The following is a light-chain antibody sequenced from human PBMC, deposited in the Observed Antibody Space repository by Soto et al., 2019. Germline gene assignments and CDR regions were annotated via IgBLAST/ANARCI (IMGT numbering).Light chain of an antibody. J-gene: IGKJ1*01. CDR2: KVS. V-gene: IGKV2-30*01. CDR3: MQTAQWPRT. Sequence: DVVLTQSPLSLPVTLGQPPSISCRSSLSLVYSDGNTHLSWFQQRPGQSPRRLIYKVSNRDSGVPDIFSDSGSATDFTLKISRMEAEDVGVDYCMQTAQWPRTLGKGTKVEIK. CDR1: LSLVYSDGNTH.